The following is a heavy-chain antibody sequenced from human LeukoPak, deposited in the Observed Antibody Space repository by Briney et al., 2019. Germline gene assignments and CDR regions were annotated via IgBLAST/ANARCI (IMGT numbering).Heavy chain of an antibody. Sequence: GGSLRLSCAASELTVSSNYMSWVRQAPGKGLEWVSLISGDGGSTYFADSVKGRFTVSRDNSKNSLYLQMNSLRPEDTALYYCAKVPSSASGWYRFDYWGQGTLVTVSS. CDR2: ISGDGGST. CDR1: ELTVSSNY. V-gene: IGHV3-43*02. D-gene: IGHD6-19*01. J-gene: IGHJ4*02. CDR3: AKVPSSASGWYRFDY.